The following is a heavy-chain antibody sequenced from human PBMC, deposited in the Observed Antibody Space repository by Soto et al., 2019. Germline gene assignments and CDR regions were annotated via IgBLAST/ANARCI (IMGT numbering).Heavy chain of an antibody. CDR3: GSSASPDAY. J-gene: IGHJ4*02. CDR2: INSGSTSV. D-gene: IGHD3-22*01. CDR1: GFIFNSYS. Sequence: EVQLVESGGGLVQPGGSLRLSCVASGFIFNSYSMNWVRQAPGKGLEWISYINSGSTSVFYADSAKGRFTISRDNAKNSLYLQMNSLRAEDTAVYYCGSSASPDAYWGQGTLVTVSS. V-gene: IGHV3-48*01.